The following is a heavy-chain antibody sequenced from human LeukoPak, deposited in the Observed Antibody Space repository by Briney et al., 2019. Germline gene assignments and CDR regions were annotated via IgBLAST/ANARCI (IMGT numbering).Heavy chain of an antibody. D-gene: IGHD2-2*01. V-gene: IGHV4-39*07. Sequence: SETLSLTCTVSGDSISSSNYYWAWIRQPPGKGLEWINTIYNSGMTYYNPSLRSRATISLDTSKNQFSLRLSSVTAADTAVYYCARSSRSWSTFDNWGQGTLVTVSS. CDR2: IYNSGMT. J-gene: IGHJ4*02. CDR1: GDSISSSNYY. CDR3: ARSSRSWSTFDN.